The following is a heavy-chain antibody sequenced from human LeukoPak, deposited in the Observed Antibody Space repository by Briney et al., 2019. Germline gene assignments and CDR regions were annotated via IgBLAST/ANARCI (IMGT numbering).Heavy chain of an antibody. J-gene: IGHJ4*02. D-gene: IGHD3-9*01. CDR2: ISAYNGNT. CDR1: GYTFTSYG. CDR3: ARDLALRYFDWLPSDSYFDY. Sequence: GASVKVSCKASGYTFTSYGISWVRQAPGQGLEWMGWISAYNGNTNYAQKLQGRVTMTTDTSTSTAYMELRSLRSDDTAEYYCARDLALRYFDWLPSDSYFDYWGQGTLVTVSS. V-gene: IGHV1-18*01.